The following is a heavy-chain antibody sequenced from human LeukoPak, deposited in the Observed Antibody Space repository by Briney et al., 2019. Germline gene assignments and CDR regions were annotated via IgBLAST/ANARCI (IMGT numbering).Heavy chain of an antibody. Sequence: GSLRLSCAASEFMFSDYWMSWVRQAPGRGPEWVASINKDGSEEYYADSVKGRFTVPRDNAKNSLFLQMNNLRVEDTAIYYCATYDNWVAGDVWGQGTTVSVSS. D-gene: IGHD1-1*01. V-gene: IGHV3-7*01. J-gene: IGHJ6*02. CDR3: ATYDNWVAGDV. CDR2: INKDGSEE. CDR1: EFMFSDYW.